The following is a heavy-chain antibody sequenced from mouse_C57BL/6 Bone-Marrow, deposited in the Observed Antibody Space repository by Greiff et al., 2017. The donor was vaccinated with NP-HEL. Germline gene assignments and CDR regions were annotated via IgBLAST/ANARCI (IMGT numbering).Heavy chain of an antibody. V-gene: IGHV1-85*01. Sequence: QVQLQQSGPELVKPGASVKLSCKASGYTFTSYDINWVKQRPGQGLEWIGWIYPRDGSTKYNEKFKGKATLTVDTSSSTAYMELHSLTSEDSAVYFCAEATVVATRWYLDVWGTGTTGTVSS. CDR1: GYTFTSYD. D-gene: IGHD1-1*01. CDR3: AEATVVATRWYLDV. CDR2: IYPRDGST. J-gene: IGHJ1*03.